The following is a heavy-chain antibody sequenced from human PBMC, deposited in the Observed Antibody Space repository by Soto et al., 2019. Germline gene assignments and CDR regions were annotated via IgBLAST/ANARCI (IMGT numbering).Heavy chain of an antibody. Sequence: SETLSLTCRVSGAYIRDFSWSWIRQPAGKGLEWIGRITVNGNTQKSPSFKSRVTMSIDTSRNHFSLNLQSATAADTALYYCARETGENWTYEAHWGPGTLVTVSS. CDR1: GAYIRDFS. CDR3: ARETGENWTYEAH. V-gene: IGHV4-4*07. J-gene: IGHJ1*01. D-gene: IGHD1-7*01. CDR2: ITVNGNT.